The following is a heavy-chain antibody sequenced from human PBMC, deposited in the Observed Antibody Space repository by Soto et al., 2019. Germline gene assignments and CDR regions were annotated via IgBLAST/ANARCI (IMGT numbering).Heavy chain of an antibody. Sequence: SETLSLTCTVSGGSISSGGYYWSWIRQHPGKGLEWIGYIYYIGSTYYNPSLKCRVTISVDISKNLFSLKLSSVIAVDTAVYYCARDHISPGWFDPWGQGTLVTV. D-gene: IGHD2-21*01. CDR2: IYYIGST. J-gene: IGHJ5*02. V-gene: IGHV4-31*03. CDR3: ARDHISPGWFDP. CDR1: GGSISSGGYY.